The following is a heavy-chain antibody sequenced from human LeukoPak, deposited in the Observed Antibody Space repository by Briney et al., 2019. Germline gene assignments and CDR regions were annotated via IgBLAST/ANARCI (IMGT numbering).Heavy chain of an antibody. CDR2: ISSNGGST. Sequence: GGSLRLSCAASGFTFSSYAMHWVRQAPGKGLEYVSAISSNGGSTYYANSVKGRFTISRDNSKNTPYLQMGSLRAEDMAVYYCARSEGYNWNDGDWFDPWGQGTLVTVSS. CDR3: ARSEGYNWNDGDWFDP. J-gene: IGHJ5*02. V-gene: IGHV3-64*01. CDR1: GFTFSSYA. D-gene: IGHD1-1*01.